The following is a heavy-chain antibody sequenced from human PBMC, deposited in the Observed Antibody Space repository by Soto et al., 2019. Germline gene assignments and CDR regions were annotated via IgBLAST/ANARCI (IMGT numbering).Heavy chain of an antibody. CDR2: ISSSSSTI. Sequence: GGSLRLSCAASGFTFSSYSMNWVRQAPGKGLEWVSYISSSSSTIYYADSVKGRFTISRDNSKNTLYLQMNSLRAEDTAVYYCARDQTYYYDSSGYYFPNKPDYWGQGTLVTVSS. CDR3: ARDQTYYYDSSGYYFPNKPDY. CDR1: GFTFSSYS. D-gene: IGHD3-22*01. J-gene: IGHJ4*02. V-gene: IGHV3-48*01.